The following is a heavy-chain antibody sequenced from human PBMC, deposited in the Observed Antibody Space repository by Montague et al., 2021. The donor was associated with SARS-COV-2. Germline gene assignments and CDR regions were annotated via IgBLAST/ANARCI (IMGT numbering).Heavy chain of an antibody. V-gene: IGHV3-30*04. CDR1: GFTFSRYA. Sequence: SLRLSCTASGFTFSRYAMHLVRQAPGKGLEWVAVISHDGSNKYYXXSLKGRFTISRDNSKNTLYLQMNSLRAEDTAVYYCARDGDDYGDYYAYFDYWGQGTLVTVSS. CDR2: ISHDGSNK. CDR3: ARDGDDYGDYYAYFDY. J-gene: IGHJ4*02. D-gene: IGHD4-17*01.